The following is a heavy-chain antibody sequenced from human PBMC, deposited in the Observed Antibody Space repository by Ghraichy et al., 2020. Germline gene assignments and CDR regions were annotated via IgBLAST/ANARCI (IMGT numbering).Heavy chain of an antibody. CDR2: INHSGST. J-gene: IGHJ4*02. V-gene: IGHV4-34*01. D-gene: IGHD3-10*01. CDR3: ARGRGLYYYGSGSYMETY. Sequence: SETLSLTCAVYGGSFSGYYWSWIHQPPGKGLEWIGEINHSGSTNYNPSLKSRVTISVDTSKNQFSLKLSSVTAADTAVYYCARGRGLYYYGSGSYMETYWGQGTLVTVSS. CDR1: GGSFSGYY.